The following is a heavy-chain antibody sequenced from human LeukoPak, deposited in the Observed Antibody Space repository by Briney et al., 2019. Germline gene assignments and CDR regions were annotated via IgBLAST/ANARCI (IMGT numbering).Heavy chain of an antibody. J-gene: IGHJ4*02. CDR2: INTDGRSA. V-gene: IGHV3-74*01. CDR1: GFTFSSYW. Sequence: GGSLRLSCAASGFTFSSYWMHWVRQGPGKGLVWVSRINTDGRSANYADSVKGRFTICRDNSKNTLYLQMNSLRAEDTAVYYCARDLRTPSDTNIAIVYWGQGTLVTVSS. D-gene: IGHD4-23*01. CDR3: ARDLRTPSDTNIAIVY.